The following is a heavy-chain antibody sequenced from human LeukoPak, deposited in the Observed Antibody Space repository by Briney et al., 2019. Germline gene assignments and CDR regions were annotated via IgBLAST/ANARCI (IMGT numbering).Heavy chain of an antibody. CDR2: IYHSGST. V-gene: IGHV4-38-2*02. D-gene: IGHD6-6*01. CDR1: GYSISSGYY. J-gene: IGHJ4*02. CDR3: ARENHAESSSSPPLFDY. Sequence: PSETLSLTCTVSGYSISSGYYWGWVRQPPGKGLEWIGSIYHSGSTYYNPSLKSRVTISVDTSKNQFSLKLSSVTAADTAVYYCARENHAESSSSPPLFDYWGQGTLVTVSS.